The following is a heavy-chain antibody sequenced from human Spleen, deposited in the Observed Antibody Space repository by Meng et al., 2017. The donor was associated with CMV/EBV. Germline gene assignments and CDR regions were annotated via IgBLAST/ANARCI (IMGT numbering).Heavy chain of an antibody. J-gene: IGHJ4*02. CDR3: AREAQYYFDY. V-gene: IGHV1-46*01. CDR1: GYTFTSYD. Sequence: VSCKASGYTFTSYDINWVRQATGQGLEWMGVINPSSGSTTYAQKFQGRVTMTRDTSTSTLYMELGSLRSEDTAVYYCAREAQYYFDYWGQGTLVTVSS. CDR2: INPSSGST.